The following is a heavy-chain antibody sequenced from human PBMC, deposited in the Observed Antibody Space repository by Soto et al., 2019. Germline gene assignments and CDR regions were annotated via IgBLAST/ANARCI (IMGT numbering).Heavy chain of an antibody. Sequence: GASVKVSCKASGGTFSSYTISWVRQAPGQGLEWMGRIIPILGIANYAQKFQGRVTITADKSTSTAYMELSSLRSEDTAVYYCARDGQWLDDAFDIWGQGTMVTVSS. CDR2: IIPILGIA. V-gene: IGHV1-69*04. CDR1: GGTFSSYT. CDR3: ARDGQWLDDAFDI. J-gene: IGHJ3*02. D-gene: IGHD6-19*01.